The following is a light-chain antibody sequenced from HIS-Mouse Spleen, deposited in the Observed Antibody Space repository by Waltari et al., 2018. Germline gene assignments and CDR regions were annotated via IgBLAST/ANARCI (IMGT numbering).Light chain of an antibody. J-gene: IGLJ2*01. V-gene: IGLV2-14*03. CDR2: DVS. CDR3: SSYTSSSFNVV. CDR1: SSDVGGYNY. Sequence: QSALTQPASVSGSPGQSLTISCTGTSSDVGGYNYVSWYQQHPGKAPKLMIYDVSNRPSGVSNRFSGSKSGNTASLTISGLQAEDEDDYYCSSYTSSSFNVVFGGGTKLTVL.